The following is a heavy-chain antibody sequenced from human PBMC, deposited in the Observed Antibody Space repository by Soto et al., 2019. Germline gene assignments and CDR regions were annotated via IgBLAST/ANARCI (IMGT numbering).Heavy chain of an antibody. V-gene: IGHV1-69*02. CDR1: DGTFSSYP. J-gene: IGHJ4*02. Sequence: QVQLVQSGAEVKKPGSSVKAPCKASDGTFSSYPISWVRQAPGQGLEWKGRIIPILDKTDYAQRFQGRVTITADKSTSTAYMELSSLSSDDTAVYYCARPTSTGTTSGYYFDYWGQGTLVTVSS. CDR2: IIPILDKT. D-gene: IGHD1-7*01. CDR3: ARPTSTGTTSGYYFDY.